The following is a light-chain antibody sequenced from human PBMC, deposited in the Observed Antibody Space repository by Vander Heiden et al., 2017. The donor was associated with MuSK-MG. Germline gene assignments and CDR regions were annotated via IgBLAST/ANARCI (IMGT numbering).Light chain of an antibody. V-gene: IGLV3-1*01. Sequence: QPPPVSLSPGHTASTPCSGDPLWERYVYWYQQQPGPSPVLVIRLDNRRPSAIPDRFSGSNSGTTATLTISGTQALDEADYYCQAQHSSTTWVVFGGGTKLTVL. CDR2: LDN. CDR3: QAQHSSTTWVV. CDR1: PLWERY. J-gene: IGLJ2*01.